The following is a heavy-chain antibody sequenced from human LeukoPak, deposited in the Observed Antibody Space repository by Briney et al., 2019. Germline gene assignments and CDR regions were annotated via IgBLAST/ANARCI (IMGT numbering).Heavy chain of an antibody. V-gene: IGHV3-53*01. CDR3: ARDLLLGGSYLAY. CDR2: IYSGGST. CDR1: GFTVSSNY. J-gene: IGHJ4*02. D-gene: IGHD3-10*01. Sequence: GGSLGLSCAASGFTVSSNYMSWVRQAPGKGLEWVSVIYSGGSTYYADSVKGRFTISRDNSKNTLYLQMNSLRAEDTAVYYCARDLLLGGSYLAYWGQGTLVTVSS.